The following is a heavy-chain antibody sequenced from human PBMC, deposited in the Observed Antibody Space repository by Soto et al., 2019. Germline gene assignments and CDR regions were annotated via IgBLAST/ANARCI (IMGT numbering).Heavy chain of an antibody. D-gene: IGHD2-21*02. V-gene: IGHV3-23*01. CDR1: GFPFSIYA. CDR2: ISGSGGST. J-gene: IGHJ4*02. CDR3: AKDREYCHFVDE. Sequence: GGSLRLSCAASGFPFSIYAMSWVRQSPGKGLEWVSAISGSGGSTYYADSVKGRFTISRDNSKNTLYLQMNRLRAEDTAVYYCAKDREYCHFVDEWGKGNGFTVSS.